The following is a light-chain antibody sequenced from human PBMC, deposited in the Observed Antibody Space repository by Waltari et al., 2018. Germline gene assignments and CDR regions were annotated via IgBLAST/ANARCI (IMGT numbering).Light chain of an antibody. CDR3: QNYERLPAT. J-gene: IGKJ1*01. CDR2: GVS. Sequence: EVVLTQSPGTLSLSPGERATLSCSASQRVSRVLVWYQQKPGQAPRLLIYGVSNRATGIPDRFSGSGSGTDFSLTISRLEPEDFAVYYCQNYERLPATFGQGTRVEIK. CDR1: QRVSRV. V-gene: IGKV3-20*01.